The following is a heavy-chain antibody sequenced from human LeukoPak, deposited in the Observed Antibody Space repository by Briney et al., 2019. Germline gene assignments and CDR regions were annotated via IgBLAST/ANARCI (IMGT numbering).Heavy chain of an antibody. CDR3: AKSPWGELPYLFDY. Sequence: GGSLRLSCAASGFTVSSNYMSWVRQAPGKGLEWVSVIYSGGSTYYADSVKGRFTIFRDNTKNTVFLQMNSLRAEDTAVYYCAKSPWGELPYLFDYWGQGTLVTVSS. J-gene: IGHJ4*02. V-gene: IGHV3-53*01. D-gene: IGHD2-15*01. CDR1: GFTVSSNY. CDR2: IYSGGST.